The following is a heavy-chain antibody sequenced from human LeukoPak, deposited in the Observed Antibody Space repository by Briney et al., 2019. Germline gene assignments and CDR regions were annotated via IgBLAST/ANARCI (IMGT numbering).Heavy chain of an antibody. D-gene: IGHD4-11*01. CDR2: INHSGST. CDR1: GGSFSGYY. CDR3: ARGPDYSDYSYSYYMDV. J-gene: IGHJ6*03. V-gene: IGHV4-34*01. Sequence: SEALSLTCAVYGGSFSGYYWSWLRQPPGKGLEWIGEINHSGSTNYNPSLKSRVTISVDTSKNHFSLKLTSVTAADTVVYFCARGPDYSDYSYSYYMDVWGKGTTVTVSS.